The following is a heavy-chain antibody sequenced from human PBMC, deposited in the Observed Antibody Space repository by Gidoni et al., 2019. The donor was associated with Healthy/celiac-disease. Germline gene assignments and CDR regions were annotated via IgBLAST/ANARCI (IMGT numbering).Heavy chain of an antibody. CDR3: ARGQGVEMATIGTRAYDY. CDR2: INHSGST. V-gene: IGHV4-34*01. CDR1: GGSFSGSY. D-gene: IGHD1-1*01. Sequence: QVQLQQWGAGLLKPSETLSLTCAVYGGSFSGSYWSWIRQPPGKGLEWIGEINHSGSTNYNPSLKSRVTISVDTSKNQFSLKLSSVTAADTAVYYCARGQGVEMATIGTRAYDYWGQGTLVTVSS. J-gene: IGHJ4*02.